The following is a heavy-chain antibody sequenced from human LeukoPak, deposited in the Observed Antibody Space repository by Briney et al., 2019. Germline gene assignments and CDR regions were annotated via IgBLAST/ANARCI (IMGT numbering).Heavy chain of an antibody. CDR2: IYYSGST. CDR1: GGSISSYY. CDR3: ARPQDFGLTGMNAFDI. V-gene: IGHV4-59*01. J-gene: IGHJ3*02. Sequence: SETLSLTCTVSGGSISSYYWSWIRQPPGKGLEWIGYIYYSGSTNYNPSLKSRVTMSVDTSKNQFSLKLSSVTAADPAVYYCARPQDFGLTGMNAFDIWGQGTMVTVSS. D-gene: IGHD7-27*01.